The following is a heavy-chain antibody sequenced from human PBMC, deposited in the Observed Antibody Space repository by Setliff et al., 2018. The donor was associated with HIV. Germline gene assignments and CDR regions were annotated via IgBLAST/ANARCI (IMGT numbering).Heavy chain of an antibody. Sequence: PSETLSLTCAVSGGPLNSRNWWCWVRQPPGKVLEWIVEIFHSGSTNSTASLRSRVMISVATSKNQFSLKLSAVTAAETAVYYCARDHVFGSRTGFDPWGPGILVTVSS. J-gene: IGHJ5*02. V-gene: IGHV4-4*02. CDR2: IFHSGST. CDR1: GGPLNSRNW. D-gene: IGHD3-10*01. CDR3: ARDHVFGSRTGFDP.